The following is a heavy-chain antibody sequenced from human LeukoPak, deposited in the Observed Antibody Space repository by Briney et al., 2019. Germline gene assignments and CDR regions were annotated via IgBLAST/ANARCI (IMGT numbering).Heavy chain of an antibody. CDR3: ARGGLPIYYYYMDV. CDR1: GYAFTVYF. V-gene: IGHV1-2*02. J-gene: IGHJ6*03. Sequence: ASVKLSFKSSGYAFTVYFMHWVRLAPGQGQERVGWINPNSGGTNYAQKFQGRVTMTRDTSISTAYMELSRLGSDDTAVYYCARGGLPIYYYYMDVWGKGTTVTVSS. CDR2: INPNSGGT. D-gene: IGHD4-11*01.